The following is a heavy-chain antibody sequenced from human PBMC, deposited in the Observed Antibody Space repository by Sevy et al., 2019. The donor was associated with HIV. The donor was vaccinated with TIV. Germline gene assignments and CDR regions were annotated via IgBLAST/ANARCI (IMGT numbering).Heavy chain of an antibody. V-gene: IGHV3-66*04. CDR1: GFTVSTNY. CDR2: LFYAGDT. J-gene: IGHJ3*01. Sequence: GGSLRLSCAASGFTVSTNYMAWVRQAPGKGLEWISFLFYAGDTYYAESVKGRFTIYRDNSRNTLFIQMNSLRAEDTDFYFCARRSIGDAFDLWGQGTLVTVSS. CDR3: ARRSIGDAFDL.